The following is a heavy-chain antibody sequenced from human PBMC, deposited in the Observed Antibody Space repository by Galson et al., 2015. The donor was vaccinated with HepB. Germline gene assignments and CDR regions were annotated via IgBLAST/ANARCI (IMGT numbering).Heavy chain of an antibody. J-gene: IGHJ4*02. Sequence: SVKVSCKASGFTFTSYGMSWVRQAPGQGLEWMGWISPNNGNTNYAQKFQGRVSMTTDTSTSTAYMELRSLRSDDTAMFYCARDGLGGNSGVDYWGQGTLVTVSS. CDR1: GFTFTSYG. V-gene: IGHV1-18*01. CDR2: ISPNNGNT. D-gene: IGHD4-23*01. CDR3: ARDGLGGNSGVDY.